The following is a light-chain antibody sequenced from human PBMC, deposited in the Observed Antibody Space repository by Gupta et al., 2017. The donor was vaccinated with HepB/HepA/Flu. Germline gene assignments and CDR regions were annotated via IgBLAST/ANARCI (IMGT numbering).Light chain of an antibody. J-gene: IGKJ4*01. V-gene: IGKV3-20*01. CDR2: DAY. Sequence: EIVLTQSPGTLSLSPGERATLSCRARQSVMGSYLAWYQQRPGQTPRLLFFDAYRRAHGFPDRCSGSGSGKEFTLTISRLEHEDFAVYYCHPYYGSPLTFGGGTNVEIK. CDR3: HPYYGSPLT. CDR1: QSVMGSY.